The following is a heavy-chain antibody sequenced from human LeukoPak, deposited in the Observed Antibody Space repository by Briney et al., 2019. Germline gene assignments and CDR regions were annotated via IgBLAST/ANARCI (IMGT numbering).Heavy chain of an antibody. CDR3: VRRTEWLQNFDY. Sequence: SETLSLTCTVSGGSISSGGYYWSRIRQLPGKGLEWIGYIYYSGSTYYNPSLQSRVTISVDTSQNQFSLKLSSMTAADTAVYYCVRRTEWLQNFDYWGQGTLVTVSS. J-gene: IGHJ4*02. D-gene: IGHD5-24*01. V-gene: IGHV4-31*03. CDR1: GGSISSGGYY. CDR2: IYYSGST.